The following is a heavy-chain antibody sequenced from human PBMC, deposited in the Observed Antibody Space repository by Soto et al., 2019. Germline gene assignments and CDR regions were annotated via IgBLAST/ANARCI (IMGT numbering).Heavy chain of an antibody. V-gene: IGHV6-1*01. J-gene: IGHJ6*02. D-gene: IGHD6-19*01. Sequence: GRTYYRSKWYNDYAVSVKSRITINPDTSKNQFSLQLNSVTPEDTAVYYCARGHSSGWSFYYGMDVSGQGTTVTVSS. CDR3: ARGHSSGWSFYYGMDV. CDR2: TYYRSKWYN.